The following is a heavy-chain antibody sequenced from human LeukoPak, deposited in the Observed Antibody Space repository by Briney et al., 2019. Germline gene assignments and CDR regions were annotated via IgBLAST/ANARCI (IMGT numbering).Heavy chain of an antibody. CDR1: GGSISSGSYY. CDR2: IYTSGST. V-gene: IGHV4-61*02. J-gene: IGHJ6*02. Sequence: SETLSLTCTVSGGSISSGSYYWSWIRQPPGRGLEWIGRIYTSGSTNYNPSLKSRVTISVDTSKNQFSLKLSSVTAADTAVYYCARTSSSWYRGGYYYYGMDVWGQGTTVTVSS. D-gene: IGHD6-13*01. CDR3: ARTSSSWYRGGYYYYGMDV.